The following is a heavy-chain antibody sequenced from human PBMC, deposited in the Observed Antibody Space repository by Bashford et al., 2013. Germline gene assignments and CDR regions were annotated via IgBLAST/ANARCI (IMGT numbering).Heavy chain of an antibody. CDR3: ARGRFVTMVQGVIIKYFDY. CDR2: LLQWEH. CDR1: GSVQWLL. J-gene: IGHJ4*02. D-gene: IGHD3-10*01. Sequence: SVDPVPHLRCLCGSVQWLLLELDPPAPTEGAGVDWVHLLQWEHQLQPSLKSRVTISVDTSKNQFSLKLSSVTAADTAVYYCARGRFVTMVQGVIIKYFDYWGQGTLVTVSS. V-gene: IGHV4-34*01.